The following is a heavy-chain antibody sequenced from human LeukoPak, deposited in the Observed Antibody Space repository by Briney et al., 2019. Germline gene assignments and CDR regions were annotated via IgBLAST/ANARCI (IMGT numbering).Heavy chain of an antibody. V-gene: IGHV3-15*01. CDR2: IRSKADGGTT. CDR3: TTLTTGRFDY. CDR1: GFTFNTAW. D-gene: IGHD1-1*01. Sequence: GGSLRLSCAASGFTFNTAWMNWVRQAPGKGLEWVGRIRSKADGGTTDYAAPVKGRFTISRDDSKNTLYLQMDSLKTEDTAVYYCTTLTTGRFDYWGQGTLVPVPS. J-gene: IGHJ4*02.